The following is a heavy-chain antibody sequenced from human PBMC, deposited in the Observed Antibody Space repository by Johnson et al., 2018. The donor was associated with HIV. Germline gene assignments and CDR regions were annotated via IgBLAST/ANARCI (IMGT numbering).Heavy chain of an antibody. V-gene: IGHV3-30*04. D-gene: IGHD1-26*01. CDR3: ARDGSGLWELEGGDAFDI. CDR1: GFTFSSYA. J-gene: IGHJ3*02. Sequence: VQVLESGGGVVQPGRSLRLSCAASGFTFSSYAMHWVRQAPGKGLEWVAVISYDGSNKYYADSVKGRFTISRDNSKNTLYLQMNSLRAEDTAVYYCARDGSGLWELEGGDAFDIWGQGTMVTVSS. CDR2: ISYDGSNK.